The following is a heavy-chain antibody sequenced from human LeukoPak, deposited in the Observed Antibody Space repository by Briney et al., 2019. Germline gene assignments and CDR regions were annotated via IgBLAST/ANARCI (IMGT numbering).Heavy chain of an antibody. J-gene: IGHJ4*02. Sequence: AASVKVSCKASGYTFTSYDINWVRQATGQGLEWMGWMNPNSGNTGYAQKFQGRVTMTRNTSISTAYMELSSLRSEDTAVYYCARGMTTVTTFDYYFDYWGQGTLVTVSS. CDR3: ARGMTTVTTFDYYFDY. V-gene: IGHV1-8*01. D-gene: IGHD4-17*01. CDR2: MNPNSGNT. CDR1: GYTFTSYD.